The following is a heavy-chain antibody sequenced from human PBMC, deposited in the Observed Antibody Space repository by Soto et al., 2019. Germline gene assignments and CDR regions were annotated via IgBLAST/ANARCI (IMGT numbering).Heavy chain of an antibody. D-gene: IGHD1-1*01. Sequence: GXSVKVSCKASVGTFGSYAISWVRQAPGQGLEWMGGIIPIFGTANYAQKFQGRVTITADKSTSTAYMELSSLRSEDTAVYYCARARTGTTYVDYWGPGTLVTSP. CDR1: VGTFGSYA. CDR2: IIPIFGTA. J-gene: IGHJ4*02. V-gene: IGHV1-69*06. CDR3: ARARTGTTYVDY.